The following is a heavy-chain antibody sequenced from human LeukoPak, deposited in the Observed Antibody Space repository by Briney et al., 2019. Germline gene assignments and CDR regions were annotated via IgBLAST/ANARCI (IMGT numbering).Heavy chain of an antibody. CDR2: IRGSGST. J-gene: IGHJ4*02. V-gene: IGHV3-23*01. CDR3: AKGASCDC. CDR1: GFTFSTFD. Sequence: GGSLRLSCAASGFTFSTFDMSWVRQAPGKGLEWVSGIRGSGSTYYADSVKGRFTIPRDNSKNTLYLQMNSLRAEDTAVYFCAKGASCDCWGQGTLVTVSS.